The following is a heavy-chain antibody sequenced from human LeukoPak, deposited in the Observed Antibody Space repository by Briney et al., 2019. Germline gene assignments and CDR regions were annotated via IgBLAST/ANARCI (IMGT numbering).Heavy chain of an antibody. CDR3: ARDIVATNFDY. J-gene: IGHJ4*02. Sequence: AGGSLRLSCAASGFTVSSNYMSWVRQAPGKGLEWVSVIYSGGSTYYADSGKGRFTISRDNSKNTLYLQMNSLRVEDTAVYYCARDIVATNFDYWGQGTLVTVSS. CDR2: IYSGGST. D-gene: IGHD5-12*01. CDR1: GFTVSSNY. V-gene: IGHV3-66*01.